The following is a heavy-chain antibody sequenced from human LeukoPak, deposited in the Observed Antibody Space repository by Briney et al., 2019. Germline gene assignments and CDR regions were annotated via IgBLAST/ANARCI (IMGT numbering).Heavy chain of an antibody. CDR3: ARDLAVAGTNYFDF. CDR2: IFYSGST. Sequence: SETLSLTCNVSGGSISSYYWSWIRQPPGKGLEWIGYIFYSGSTNFNPSLKSRVTISIDKSKNQFSLEVTSVTAADTAIYYCARDLAVAGTNYFDFWGQGVLVTVSS. D-gene: IGHD6-19*01. CDR1: GGSISSYY. V-gene: IGHV4-59*12. J-gene: IGHJ4*02.